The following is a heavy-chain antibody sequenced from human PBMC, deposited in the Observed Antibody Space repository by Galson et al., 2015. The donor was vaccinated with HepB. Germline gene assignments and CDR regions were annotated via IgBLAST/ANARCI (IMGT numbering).Heavy chain of an antibody. CDR1: GVTFSSYT. D-gene: IGHD1-20*01. V-gene: IGHV1-69*02. CDR3: ARVGVDGNWYYFDY. J-gene: IGHJ4*02. Sequence: SVKVSCKASGVTFSSYTMSWVRQAPGQGLEWMGRIIPILGIANYAQKFQGRVTITADKSTSTAYMEMSSLRAEDTAVYYCARVGVDGNWYYFDYWGQGTLVTVSS. CDR2: IIPILGIA.